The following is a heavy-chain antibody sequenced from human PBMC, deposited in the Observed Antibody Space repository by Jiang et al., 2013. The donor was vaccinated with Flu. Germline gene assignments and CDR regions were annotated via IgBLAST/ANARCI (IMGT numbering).Heavy chain of an antibody. CDR1: GGSISSYY. J-gene: IGHJ6*04. CDR2: IYYSGST. V-gene: IGHV4-59*01. CDR3: ARDPGDYEGPYYYGMDV. Sequence: GSGLVKPSETLSLTCTVSGGSISSYYWSWIRQPPGKGLEWIGYIYYSGSTNYNPSLKSRVTISVDTSKNQFSLKLSSVTAADTAVYYCARDPGDYEGPYYYGMDVWGKGTTVTVSS. D-gene: IGHD4-17*01.